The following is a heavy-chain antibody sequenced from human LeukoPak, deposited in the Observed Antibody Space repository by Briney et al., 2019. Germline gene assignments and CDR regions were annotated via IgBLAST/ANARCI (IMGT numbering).Heavy chain of an antibody. CDR2: IKSKTDGGTT. D-gene: IGHD3-22*01. Sequence: PGRSLRLSCAASGFTFSNAWMSWVRQAPGKGLEWVGRIKSKTDGGTTDYAAPVKGRFTISRDDSKNTLYLQMNSLKTEDTAVYYCTTEVWLSGFGDAFDIWGQGTMVTVSS. CDR1: GFTFSNAW. CDR3: TTEVWLSGFGDAFDI. V-gene: IGHV3-15*01. J-gene: IGHJ3*02.